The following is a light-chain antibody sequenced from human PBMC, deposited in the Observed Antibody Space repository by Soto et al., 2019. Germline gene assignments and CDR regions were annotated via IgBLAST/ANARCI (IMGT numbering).Light chain of an antibody. CDR2: GAS. Sequence: EIVMTQSPATLSVSPGERATLSCRASQGVSSNLAWYQQKPGQAPRLLIYGASTRATGIPARFSGSGSGTEFTLTISSLQPEDFAVYYCQQYNNWLWTFGQGTKVDIK. J-gene: IGKJ1*01. V-gene: IGKV3-15*01. CDR3: QQYNNWLWT. CDR1: QGVSSN.